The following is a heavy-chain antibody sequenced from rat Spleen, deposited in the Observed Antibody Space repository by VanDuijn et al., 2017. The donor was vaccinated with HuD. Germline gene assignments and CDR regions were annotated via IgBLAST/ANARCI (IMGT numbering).Heavy chain of an antibody. CDR2: IDNAGST. CDR3: ATDLEYTTDWGYYFDY. V-gene: IGHV3-3*01. Sequence: EVQLQESGPGLVKPSQSLSLTCSVTDYSITSSYKWNWIRKFPGNKLEWMGYIDNAGSTNYNPSLKSRISITRDTSKNQFFLQVNSVTTEDTATYYCATDLEYTTDWGYYFDYWGQGVMVTVSS. D-gene: IGHD1-6*01. CDR1: DYSITSSYK. J-gene: IGHJ2*01.